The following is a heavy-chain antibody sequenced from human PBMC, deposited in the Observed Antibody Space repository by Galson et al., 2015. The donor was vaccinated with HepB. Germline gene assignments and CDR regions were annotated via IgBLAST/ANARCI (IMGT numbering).Heavy chain of an antibody. J-gene: IGHJ4*02. CDR1: EFSVSGDD. Sequence: SLRLSCATSEFSVSGDDMNWVRQPPGKGLEWVSVIHSGHVTFYADSVKGRFAISRDTSKNTFYPQMNNLRAEDTAIYYCARGRGSLGRYSFDNWGPGTLVTGSS. CDR3: ARGRGSLGRYSFDN. V-gene: IGHV3-53*01. CDR2: IHSGHVT. D-gene: IGHD3-10*01.